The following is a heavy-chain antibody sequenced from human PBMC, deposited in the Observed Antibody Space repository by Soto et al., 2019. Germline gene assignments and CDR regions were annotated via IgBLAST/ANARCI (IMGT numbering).Heavy chain of an antibody. D-gene: IGHD2-15*01. Sequence: EVQLVESGGGLVQPGRSLRLSCTASGFTFGDYAMSWVRQAPGKGLEWVGFIRSQAYGGTTEYAASVKGRFTISRDDSKSIAYLQMNSLKTEDTAVYYCTRDTLGYCSGGSCYSPFGYFDYWGQGTLVTVSS. CDR1: GFTFGDYA. J-gene: IGHJ4*02. CDR2: IRSQAYGGTT. CDR3: TRDTLGYCSGGSCYSPFGYFDY. V-gene: IGHV3-49*04.